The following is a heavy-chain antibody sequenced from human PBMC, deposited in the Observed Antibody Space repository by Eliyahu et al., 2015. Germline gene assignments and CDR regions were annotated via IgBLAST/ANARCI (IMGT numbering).Heavy chain of an antibody. CDR2: IYHSGXX. V-gene: IGHV4-4*02. CDR1: GGSISSSXX. Sequence: QVQLQESGPGLVKPSXTLSLTCAXSGGSISSSXXWXWFRQPPGKGLEWIGEIYHSGXXNYNPSLKSRVTISVDKSKNQFSLKLSSVTAADTAVYYCAREVPGEPDSQDLYYYYMDVWGKGTTVTVSS. D-gene: IGHD1-14*01. CDR3: AREVPGEPDSQDLYYYYMDV. J-gene: IGHJ6*03.